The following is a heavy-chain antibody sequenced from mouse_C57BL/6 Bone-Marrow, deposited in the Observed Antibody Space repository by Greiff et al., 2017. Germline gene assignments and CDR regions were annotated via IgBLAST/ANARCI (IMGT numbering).Heavy chain of an antibody. J-gene: IGHJ3*01. V-gene: IGHV1-69*01. Sequence: QVQLQQPGAELVMPGASVKLSCKASGYTFTSYWMHWVKQRPGQGLEWIGEIDPSDSYTNYNQKFKVKSTLTVDKSSSTAYMPLSSLTSEDSAVYYCARKRSGWSFAYWGQGTLVTVSA. CDR1: GYTFTSYW. CDR2: IDPSDSYT. D-gene: IGHD2-3*01. CDR3: ARKRSGWSFAY.